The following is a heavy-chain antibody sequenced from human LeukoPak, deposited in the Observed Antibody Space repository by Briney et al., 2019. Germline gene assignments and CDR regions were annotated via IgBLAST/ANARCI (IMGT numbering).Heavy chain of an antibody. D-gene: IGHD4-17*01. V-gene: IGHV1-2*02. Sequence: ASVKVSFNASGGTFSSYTISWVRQAPGPGIELMGLINPNSGGTNYAQKIQSRVTMTRDTTISTAYMELSRLRSDDTAVYYCARTPGPTVTGWFDPWGQGTLVTVSS. CDR1: GGTFSSYT. CDR2: INPNSGGT. CDR3: ARTPGPTVTGWFDP. J-gene: IGHJ5*02.